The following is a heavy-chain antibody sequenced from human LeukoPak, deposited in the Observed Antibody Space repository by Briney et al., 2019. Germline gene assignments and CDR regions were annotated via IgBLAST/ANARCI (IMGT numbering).Heavy chain of an antibody. D-gene: IGHD3-10*01. CDR3: ARVDSSGNYLNWFDP. CDR1: GYTFTSYG. CDR2: ISPNKGNT. J-gene: IGHJ5*02. Sequence: GASVEVSCKASGYTFTSYGISWVRQAPGQGLEWMGWISPNKGNTNYAQKLQGRVTMTTDTSTTTAYMELRSLRSDDTAVYYCARVDSSGNYLNWFDPWGQGTLVTVSS. V-gene: IGHV1-18*01.